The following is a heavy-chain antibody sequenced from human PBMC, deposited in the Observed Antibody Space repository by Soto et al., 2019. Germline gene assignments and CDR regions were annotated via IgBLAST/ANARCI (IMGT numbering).Heavy chain of an antibody. Sequence: ASVKVSCKASGYTFTGYYMHWVRQAPGQGLEWMGWINPNSGGTNYAQKFQGWVTMTRDTSISTAYMELSRLRSDDTAVYYCARGNYDFWSGYLDYYFVYWGQGTLVTVSS. V-gene: IGHV1-2*04. J-gene: IGHJ4*02. CDR2: INPNSGGT. D-gene: IGHD3-3*01. CDR1: GYTFTGYY. CDR3: ARGNYDFWSGYLDYYFVY.